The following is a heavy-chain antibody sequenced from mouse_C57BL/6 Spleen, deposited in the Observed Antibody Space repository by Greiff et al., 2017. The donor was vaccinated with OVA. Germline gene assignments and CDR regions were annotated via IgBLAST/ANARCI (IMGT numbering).Heavy chain of an antibody. CDR1: GYAFSSSW. J-gene: IGHJ1*03. V-gene: IGHV1-82*01. CDR2: IYPGDGDT. Sequence: VQLQQSGPELVKPGASVKISCKASGYAFSSSWMNWVKQRPGKGLEWIGRIYPGDGDTNYNGKFKGKATLTADKSSSTAYMQLSSLTSEDSAVYFCARPGSSLYFDVWGTGTTVTVSS. CDR3: ARPGSSLYFDV. D-gene: IGHD1-1*01.